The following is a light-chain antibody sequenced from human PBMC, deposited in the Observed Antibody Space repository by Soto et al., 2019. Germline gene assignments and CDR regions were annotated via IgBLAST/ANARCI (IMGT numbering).Light chain of an antibody. Sequence: QSVLTQPPSVSGTPGQRVTISCSGSSSNIGSNYVYWYQQFPGTAPKLLIYRNNQRPSGVPDRFSGSKSGTSASLAISGLRSEDEADYYCAAWDDSLSAYVVFGGGTKVTVL. CDR2: RNN. CDR3: AAWDDSLSAYVV. CDR1: SSNIGSNY. J-gene: IGLJ2*01. V-gene: IGLV1-47*01.